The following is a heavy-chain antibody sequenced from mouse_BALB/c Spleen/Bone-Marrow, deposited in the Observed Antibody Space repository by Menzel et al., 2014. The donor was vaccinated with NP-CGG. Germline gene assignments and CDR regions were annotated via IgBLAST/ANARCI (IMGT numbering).Heavy chain of an antibody. D-gene: IGHD4-1*01. V-gene: IGHV1S81*02. CDR3: TRARPGGFAY. J-gene: IGHJ3*01. CDR1: GYTFTSYY. CDR2: VNPNNGGT. Sequence: VQLQQSGAELVKPGASVKLSCKASGYTFTSYYLYWVKQRPGQGLEWIGEVNPNNGGTNFNEKFKSKATLTVDKSSSTAYMQLSSLTSEDSAVYYCTRARPGGFAYWGQVTLVTVSA.